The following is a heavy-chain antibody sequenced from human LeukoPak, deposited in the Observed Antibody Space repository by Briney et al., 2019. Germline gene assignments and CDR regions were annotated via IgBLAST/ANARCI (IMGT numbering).Heavy chain of an antibody. Sequence: GGSLRLSCAASGFTFSSYAMSWVRQAPGRGLEWVSAISGSGGSTYYADSVKGRFTISRDNSKNTLYLQMNSLRAEDTAVYYCAKAQDYGGNHGLYYYYGMDVWGQGTTVTVSS. D-gene: IGHD4-23*01. CDR1: GFTFSSYA. J-gene: IGHJ6*02. CDR3: AKAQDYGGNHGLYYYYGMDV. CDR2: ISGSGGST. V-gene: IGHV3-23*01.